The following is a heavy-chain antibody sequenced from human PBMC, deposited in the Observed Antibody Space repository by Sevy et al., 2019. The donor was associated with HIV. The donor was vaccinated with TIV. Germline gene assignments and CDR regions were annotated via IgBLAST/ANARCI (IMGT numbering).Heavy chain of an antibody. D-gene: IGHD3-9*01. Sequence: GGSLRLSCAASGFTFDDYGMSWVRQAPGKGLEWVSGINWNGGSTGYADSVKGRFTISRDNAKNSLYLQMNSLRAEDMALYCCAAERAVLRYFDWLLPPFAAFDIWGQGTMVTVSS. CDR3: AAERAVLRYFDWLLPPFAAFDI. CDR2: INWNGGST. J-gene: IGHJ3*02. V-gene: IGHV3-20*04. CDR1: GFTFDDYG.